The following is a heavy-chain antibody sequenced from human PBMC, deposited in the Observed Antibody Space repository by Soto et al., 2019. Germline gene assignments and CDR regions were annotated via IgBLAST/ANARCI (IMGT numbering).Heavy chain of an antibody. V-gene: IGHV1-69*01. CDR1: GGTFSSYA. CDR2: IIPIFGTA. Sequence: QVQLVQSGAEVKKPGSSVKVSCKASGGTFSSYAISWVRQAPGQGLEWMGGIIPIFGTANYAQKFQGRVTITADESTSTAYMELSSLRSEDTALYYCASAGFLDQLRSDRPFEYWGQGTLVTVSS. J-gene: IGHJ4*02. D-gene: IGHD2-2*01. CDR3: ASAGFLDQLRSDRPFEY.